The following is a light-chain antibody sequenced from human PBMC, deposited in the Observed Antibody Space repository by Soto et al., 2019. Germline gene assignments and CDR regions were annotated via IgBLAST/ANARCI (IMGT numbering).Light chain of an antibody. J-gene: IGLJ3*02. CDR3: ETWDRNTRV. CDR2: LEGSGIH. V-gene: IGLV4-60*03. CDR1: SRHSSYI. Sequence: QAVLTQSSSASASLGSSVKLTCTLSSRHSSYIIAWHQQQPGKAPRYLMNLEGSGIHNKGSGVPDRFSGSSSGADRYLTLSNLQSGDEADYYCETWDRNTRVFGGGTKLTVL.